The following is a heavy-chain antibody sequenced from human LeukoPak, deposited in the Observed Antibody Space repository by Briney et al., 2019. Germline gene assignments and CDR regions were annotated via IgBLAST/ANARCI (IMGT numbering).Heavy chain of an antibody. CDR2: IIPIFGTA. Sequence: SVKVSCKASGGTFSSYAISWVRQAPGQGLEWMGGIIPIFGTANYAQKFQGRVTITTDESTSTAYMELSSLRSEDTAVYYCARVLRGLEWYPPGYFDYWGQGTLVTVSS. CDR1: GGTFSSYA. J-gene: IGHJ4*02. V-gene: IGHV1-69*05. CDR3: ARVLRGLEWYPPGYFDY. D-gene: IGHD3-3*01.